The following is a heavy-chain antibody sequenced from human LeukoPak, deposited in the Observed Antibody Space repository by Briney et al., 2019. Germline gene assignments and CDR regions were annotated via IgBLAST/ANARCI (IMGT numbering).Heavy chain of an antibody. V-gene: IGHV3-21*01. CDR3: ARAPPYCSGGSCYSGPDDY. CDR2: ISSSSYI. CDR1: GFTFSSYS. D-gene: IGHD2-15*01. J-gene: IGHJ4*02. Sequence: GGSLRLSCAASGFTFSSYSMNWVRQAPGKGLEWVSSISSSSYIYYADSVKGRFTISRDNAKNSLYLQMNSLRAGDTAVYYCARAPPYCSGGSCYSGPDDYWGQGTLVTVSS.